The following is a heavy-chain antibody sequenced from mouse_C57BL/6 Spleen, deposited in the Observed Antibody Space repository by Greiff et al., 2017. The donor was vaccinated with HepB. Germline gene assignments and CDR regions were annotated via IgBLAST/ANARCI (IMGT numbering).Heavy chain of an antibody. CDR3: ARDWDWFAY. Sequence: QVQLQQPGAELVKPGASVKLSCKASGYTFTSYWMHWVKQRPGQGLEWIGMIHPNSGSTNYNEKFKSKATLTVDKSSSTAYMQLSSLTSADSAVYYCARDWDWFAYWGQGTLVTVSA. V-gene: IGHV1-64*01. CDR2: IHPNSGST. D-gene: IGHD4-1*01. J-gene: IGHJ3*01. CDR1: GYTFTSYW.